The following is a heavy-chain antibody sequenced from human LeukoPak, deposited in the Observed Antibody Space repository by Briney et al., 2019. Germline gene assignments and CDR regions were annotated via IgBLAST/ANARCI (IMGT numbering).Heavy chain of an antibody. CDR3: ARPSLHPYDYVWGSYRPYYFDY. J-gene: IGHJ4*02. V-gene: IGHV4-59*08. D-gene: IGHD3-16*02. Sequence: SETLSLTCTVSGGSISSYYWSWIRQPPGKGLEWIGYIYYSGSTNYNPSLKSRVTISVDTSKNQFSLKLSSVTAADTAVYYCARPSLHPYDYVWGSYRPYYFDYWGQGTLVTVSS. CDR2: IYYSGST. CDR1: GGSISSYY.